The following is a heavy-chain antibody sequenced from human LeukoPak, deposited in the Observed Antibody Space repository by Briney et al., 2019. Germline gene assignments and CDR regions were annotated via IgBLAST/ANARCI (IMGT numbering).Heavy chain of an antibody. CDR2: IKGDGIST. J-gene: IGHJ4*02. Sequence: GGSLGLSCAASGFDFSSNWMHWVRHAPGQGLVWVSRIKGDGISTNYADSVKGRFTISGDIAKNTLYLQMNSLRAEDTGVYYCAKDHYWSIDYWGRGTLVTVSS. CDR1: GFDFSSNW. D-gene: IGHD3-3*01. CDR3: AKDHYWSIDY. V-gene: IGHV3-74*01.